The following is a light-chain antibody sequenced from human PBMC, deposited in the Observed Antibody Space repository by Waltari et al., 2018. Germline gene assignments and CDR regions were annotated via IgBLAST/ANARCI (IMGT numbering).Light chain of an antibody. CDR2: FGS. CDR1: QRLLHSHGCHY. J-gene: IGKJ4*01. Sequence: DLVMTPLSLALPVIPVEPSSISFRSSQRLLHSHGCHYLDWYLHKPGQSPQLLLYFGSNRASGVTDRFTGSGSGTDFTLKISRVEAEDVGVYYCMQALQTLTFGGGTKVEIK. CDR3: MQALQTLT. V-gene: IGKV2-28*01.